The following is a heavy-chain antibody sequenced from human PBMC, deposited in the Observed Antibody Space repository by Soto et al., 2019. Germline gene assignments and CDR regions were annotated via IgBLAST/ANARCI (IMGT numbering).Heavy chain of an antibody. CDR1: GFTFNSYS. CDR2: ISSTSATI. V-gene: IGHV3-48*04. D-gene: IGHD6-13*01. J-gene: IGHJ5*02. Sequence: GGSLRLSCAASGFTFNSYSMNWVRQAPGEGLEWISYISSTSATIYYADSVQGRFTISRDNAKNSLHLQMSSLRAEDTAVYYCTRDASRDSSARGWFDPWGPGTLVTVSS. CDR3: TRDASRDSSARGWFDP.